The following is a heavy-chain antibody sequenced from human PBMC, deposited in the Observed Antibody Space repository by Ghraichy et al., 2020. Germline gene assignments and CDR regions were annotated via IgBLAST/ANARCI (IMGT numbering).Heavy chain of an antibody. CDR2: IYPGDSDT. CDR1: GYSFTSYW. D-gene: IGHD2-2*01. CDR3: ARPKGYCSSTSCSDYWYFDL. Sequence: GESLNISCKGSGYSFTSYWIGWVRQMPGKGLEWMGIIYPGDSDTRYSPSFQGQVTISADKSISTAYLQWSSLKASDTAMYYCARPKGYCSSTSCSDYWYFDLWGRGTLVTVSS. V-gene: IGHV5-51*01. J-gene: IGHJ2*01.